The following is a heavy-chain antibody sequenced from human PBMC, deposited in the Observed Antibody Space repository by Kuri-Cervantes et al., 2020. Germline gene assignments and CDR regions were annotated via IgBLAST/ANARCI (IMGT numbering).Heavy chain of an antibody. Sequence: GGSLRLSCAVSGFTVGRYSIHWVRQAPGKGLEWLSYISGTGSTIYYADSVKGRFTISRDNAKNSLYLQMNSLRAEDTAVYYCARGPAAVVFPRWFDPWGQGTLVTVSS. V-gene: IGHV3-48*01. CDR2: ISGTGSTI. D-gene: IGHD2-15*01. J-gene: IGHJ5*02. CDR1: GFTVGRYS. CDR3: ARGPAAVVFPRWFDP.